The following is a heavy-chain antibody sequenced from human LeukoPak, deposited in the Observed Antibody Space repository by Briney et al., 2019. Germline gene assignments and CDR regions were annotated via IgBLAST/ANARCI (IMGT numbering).Heavy chain of an antibody. CDR3: ARRRAGSSGYFYGGFDP. CDR1: GYRFTSYW. J-gene: IGHJ5*02. Sequence: GESLKISCKGSGYRFTSYWISWVRLMPGEGLEWMGTIDPGDSYTNYSPSFQGHVTISVDRSITTAYLQWSSLKASNTAIYYCARRRAGSSGYFYGGFDPWGQGTLVTVSS. V-gene: IGHV5-10-1*01. CDR2: IDPGDSYT. D-gene: IGHD3-22*01.